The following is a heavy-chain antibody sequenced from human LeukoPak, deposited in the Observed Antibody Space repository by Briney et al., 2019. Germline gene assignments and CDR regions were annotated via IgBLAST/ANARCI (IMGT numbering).Heavy chain of an antibody. CDR3: ARADESLVYGMDV. V-gene: IGHV4-59*08. CDR2: FSYSGST. J-gene: IGHJ6*02. Sequence: SETLSLTCTVSGGSITSDYWSWIRQSPGKGLEWIGYFSYSGSTHYSPSLTSRVAISVDTSRNQLSLKLKSVTAAGTAIYYCARADESLVYGMDVWGQGTTVIVSS. CDR1: GGSITSDY.